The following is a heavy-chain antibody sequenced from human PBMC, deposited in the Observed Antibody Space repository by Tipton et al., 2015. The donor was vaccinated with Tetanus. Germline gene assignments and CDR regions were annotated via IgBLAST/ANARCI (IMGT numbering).Heavy chain of an antibody. CDR1: GYTFTNAW. CDR3: ARQKGY. J-gene: IGHJ4*02. Sequence: QLVQSGAEVKKPGESLKISCQASGYTFTNAWIGWVRRMPGKGLEWMGVIYPGDSSTIYSSSFQGLVTISVDKSINTTYLRWTSLKASDSAMYYCARQKGYWGQGTLVTVSS. CDR2: IYPGDSST. V-gene: IGHV5-51*01.